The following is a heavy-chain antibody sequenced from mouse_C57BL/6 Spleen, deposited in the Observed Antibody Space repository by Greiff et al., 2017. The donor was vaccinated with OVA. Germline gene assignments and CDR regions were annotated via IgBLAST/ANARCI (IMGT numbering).Heavy chain of an antibody. D-gene: IGHD2-12*01. CDR2: ISDGGSYT. J-gene: IGHJ2*01. CDR1: GFTFSSYA. Sequence: EVMLVESGGGLVKPGGSLKLSCAASGFTFSSYAMSWVRQTPEKRLEWVATISDGGSYTYYPDNVKGRFTISRDNAKNNLYLQMSHLKSEDTAMYYCARDNDVGYFDYWGQGTTLTVSS. V-gene: IGHV5-4*01. CDR3: ARDNDVGYFDY.